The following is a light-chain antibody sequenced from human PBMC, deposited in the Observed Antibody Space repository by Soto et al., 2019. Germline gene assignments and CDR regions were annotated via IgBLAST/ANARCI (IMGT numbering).Light chain of an antibody. Sequence: DIQLTQSPSFVSASVGDRVTITCRASQGVSSFLAWYQQKPGRAPKLLIYSASTLQSGVPSRFSGGVSGTEFTLTISGLQPEEFATYYCQQLHVYPLTFGPGTQVDI. J-gene: IGKJ3*01. V-gene: IGKV1-9*01. CDR1: QGVSSF. CDR2: SAS. CDR3: QQLHVYPLT.